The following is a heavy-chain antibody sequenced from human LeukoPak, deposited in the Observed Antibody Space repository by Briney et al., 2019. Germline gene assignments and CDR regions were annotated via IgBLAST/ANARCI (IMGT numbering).Heavy chain of an antibody. CDR3: ARAQYYDFWSGYSHYYYYYGMDV. V-gene: IGHV3-30*04. D-gene: IGHD3-3*01. J-gene: IGHJ6*02. CDR2: ISYDGSNE. CDR1: GFTFSSYA. Sequence: GGSLRLTCAAYGFTFSSYAMHWVRQAPGKGLEWMAVISYDGSNEYYADSVKGRFTISRDNSKNTLYLQMNSLRAEDTAVYYCARAQYYDFWSGYSHYYYYYGMDVWGQGTTVTVSS.